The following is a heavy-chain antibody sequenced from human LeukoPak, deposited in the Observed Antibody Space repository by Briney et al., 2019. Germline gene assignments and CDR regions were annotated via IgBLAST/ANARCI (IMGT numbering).Heavy chain of an antibody. Sequence: GGSLRLSCAASGFIVTSNYMSWVRQAPGKGLEWVSAISGSGGSTYYADSVKGRFTISRDNSKNTLYLQMNSLRAEDTAVYYCAHVDIVAIPLGYWGQGTLVTVSS. CDR1: GFIVTSNY. D-gene: IGHD5-12*01. V-gene: IGHV3-23*01. CDR3: AHVDIVAIPLGY. J-gene: IGHJ4*02. CDR2: ISGSGGST.